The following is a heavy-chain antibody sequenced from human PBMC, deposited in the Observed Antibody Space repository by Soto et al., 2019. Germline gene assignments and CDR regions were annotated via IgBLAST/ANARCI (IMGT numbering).Heavy chain of an antibody. CDR1: GGTFSSYT. Sequence: QVQLVQSGAEVKKPGSSVKVSCKASGGTFSSYTISWVRQAPGQGLEWMGRIIPILGIANYAQKFQGRVTITADKSTSTAYMERSSLRSEDTAVYYWARTDGSYAQILFDYWGQGTLVTVSS. CDR2: IIPILGIA. D-gene: IGHD3-10*01. J-gene: IGHJ4*02. CDR3: ARTDGSYAQILFDY. V-gene: IGHV1-69*02.